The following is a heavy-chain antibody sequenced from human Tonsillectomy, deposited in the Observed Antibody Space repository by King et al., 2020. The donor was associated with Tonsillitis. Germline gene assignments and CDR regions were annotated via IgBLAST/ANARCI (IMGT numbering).Heavy chain of an antibody. CDR3: ARHVRDYNVGRLFDP. D-gene: IGHD4-11*01. J-gene: IGHJ5*02. CDR1: GGSIRSTSYY. V-gene: IGHV4-39*01. Sequence: QLQESGPGLVKPSETLSLTCTVSGGSIRSTSYYWGWIRQPPGKGLEWIGSAYFSGNTYFNPSLKSRVTISVDTSKNQFSLKLTSVTAADMAVYYCARHVRDYNVGRLFDPWGQGTLVTVSS. CDR2: AYFSGNT.